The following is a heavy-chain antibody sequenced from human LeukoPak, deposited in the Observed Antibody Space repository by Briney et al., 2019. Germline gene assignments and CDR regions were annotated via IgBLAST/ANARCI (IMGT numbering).Heavy chain of an antibody. J-gene: IGHJ5*02. CDR3: ARPSKGSFAWFDP. V-gene: IGHV4-39*01. CDR1: GGSISSSSYY. CDR2: IYYRGST. Sequence: SETLSLTCTVSGGSISSSSYYWGWIRQPPGKGLEWTGSIYYRGSTYYNPSLKSRVTMSVDTSKNQSSLKLSSVTAADAAVYYCARPSKGSFAWFDPWGQGTLVTVSS.